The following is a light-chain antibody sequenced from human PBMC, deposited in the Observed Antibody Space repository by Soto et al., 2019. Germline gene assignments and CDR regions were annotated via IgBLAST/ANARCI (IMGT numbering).Light chain of an antibody. Sequence: QLVLTQPPSASGSLGQSATISCTGTSSDVGGYNYVSWYQQHPGKAPKLMIYEVSKRPSGVPDRFSGSKSGNTASLTVSGLQAGDEADYYCSSYAGSNKVVFGGGTKLTVL. J-gene: IGLJ2*01. V-gene: IGLV2-8*01. CDR3: SSYAGSNKVV. CDR2: EVS. CDR1: SSDVGGYNY.